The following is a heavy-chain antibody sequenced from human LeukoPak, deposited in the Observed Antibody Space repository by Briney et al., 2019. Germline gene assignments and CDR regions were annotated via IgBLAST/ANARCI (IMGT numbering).Heavy chain of an antibody. CDR2: IDSFGSSA. Sequence: GGSLRLSCAASGFTFSSYWMHWVRQAPGKGLVWVSRIDSFGSSAAYAASVKGRFTVSRDNAKNTLYLQMNSLRAEDAAVYYCASSTYTGSHWDAFDIWGQGTMVTVSS. J-gene: IGHJ3*02. D-gene: IGHD1-26*01. V-gene: IGHV3-74*03. CDR3: ASSTYTGSHWDAFDI. CDR1: GFTFSSYW.